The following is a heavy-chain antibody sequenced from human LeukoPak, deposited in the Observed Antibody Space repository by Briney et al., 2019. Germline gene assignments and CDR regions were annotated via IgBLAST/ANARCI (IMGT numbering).Heavy chain of an antibody. CDR1: GFTFSSYS. Sequence: PGGSLRLSCAASGFTFSSYSMNWVRQAPGKGLEWVSYISSSSSTIYYADSVKGRFTISRDNAKNSLYLQMNSLRAEDTAVYYCARDQPYYGGDYWGQGTLVTVSS. CDR2: ISSSSSTI. V-gene: IGHV3-48*01. CDR3: ARDQPYYGGDY. D-gene: IGHD4-17*01. J-gene: IGHJ4*02.